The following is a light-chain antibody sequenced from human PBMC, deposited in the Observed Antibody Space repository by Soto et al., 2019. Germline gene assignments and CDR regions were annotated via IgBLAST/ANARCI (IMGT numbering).Light chain of an antibody. CDR3: QQYNNWPLT. J-gene: IGKJ4*01. Sequence: EIVMTQSPATPSVSPGERATLSCRASQSISSNLAWYQEKPGQTPRLLIYGASTRAAGFPARFSGSGSGTEFTLTISSLQSEDFAVYYCQQYNNWPLTFGGGTKVDIK. CDR2: GAS. V-gene: IGKV3-15*01. CDR1: QSISSN.